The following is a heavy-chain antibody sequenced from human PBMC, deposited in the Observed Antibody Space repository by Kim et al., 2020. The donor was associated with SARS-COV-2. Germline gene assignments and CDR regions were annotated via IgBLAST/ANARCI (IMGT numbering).Heavy chain of an antibody. V-gene: IGHV1-69*01. J-gene: IGHJ5*02. Sequence: KFQGRVTITADESTSTAYMELSSLRSEDTAVYYCARDTIGGDSNYNWFDPWGQGTLVTVSS. CDR3: ARDTIGGDSNYNWFDP. D-gene: IGHD2-21*02.